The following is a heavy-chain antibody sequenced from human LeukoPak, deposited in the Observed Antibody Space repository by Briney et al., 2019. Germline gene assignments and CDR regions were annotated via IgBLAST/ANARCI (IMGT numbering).Heavy chain of an antibody. J-gene: IGHJ4*02. CDR3: ARTSPKSYSDTIGYFDY. V-gene: IGHV2-70*11. D-gene: IGHD3-22*01. Sequence: SGPALVKPTQTLTVTCTFSGISLNTRGMCGCWIRQPPGKALEWLARIAWANDKYYTTSLRTRLTISKDTSQNQVVLTMTNMDPVDTATYFCARTSPKSYSDTIGYFDYWGQGILVTVSS. CDR1: GISLNTRGMC. CDR2: IAWANDK.